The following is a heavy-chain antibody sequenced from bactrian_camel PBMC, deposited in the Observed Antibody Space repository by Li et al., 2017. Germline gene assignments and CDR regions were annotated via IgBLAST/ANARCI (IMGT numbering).Heavy chain of an antibody. V-gene: IGHV3S53*01. J-gene: IGHJ4*01. Sequence: VQLVESGGGPVQAGGSLRLTCVVYGCEIYRECMGWYRQAPGKERVGVAIVDERRQITYARSVKDRVTFSKDDDKKIVYLQMNSLEPEDTAMYYCAAPASTGGVVASVLGCGMNSWGQGNEVTVS. CDR2: VDERRQI. CDR3: AAPASTGGVVASVLGCGMNS. D-gene: IGHD3*01. CDR1: GCEIYREC.